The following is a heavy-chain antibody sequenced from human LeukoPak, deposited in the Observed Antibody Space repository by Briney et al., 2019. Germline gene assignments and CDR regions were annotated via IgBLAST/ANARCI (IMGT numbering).Heavy chain of an antibody. D-gene: IGHD1-26*01. J-gene: IGHJ4*02. V-gene: IGHV4-59*08. Sequence: PSETPSLTCTVSGGSLSNYYWSWLRLPPGKGLEWIGYIYYSGSTNYNPSLKSRVTISVDTSKNQFSLKLSSVTAADTAVYYCARSGTVGAMPVWGQGTLVTVSS. CDR3: ARSGTVGAMPV. CDR2: IYYSGST. CDR1: GGSLSNYY.